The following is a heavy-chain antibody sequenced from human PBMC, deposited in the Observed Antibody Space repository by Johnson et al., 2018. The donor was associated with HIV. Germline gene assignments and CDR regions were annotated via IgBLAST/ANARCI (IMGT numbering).Heavy chain of an antibody. CDR2: IKQDGSEK. D-gene: IGHD5-18*01. CDR3: ARGGSDVDTAMVDSDAFDI. J-gene: IGHJ3*02. Sequence: EVQLMESGGGLVQPGGSLRLSCAASGFTFSSYWMSWVRQVPGKGLEWVANIKQDGSEKYYVDSVKGRFTISRDNAKNSLYLQMNSLRAEDTAVYYCARGGSDVDTAMVDSDAFDIWGQGTMVTVSS. V-gene: IGHV3-7*01. CDR1: GFTFSSYW.